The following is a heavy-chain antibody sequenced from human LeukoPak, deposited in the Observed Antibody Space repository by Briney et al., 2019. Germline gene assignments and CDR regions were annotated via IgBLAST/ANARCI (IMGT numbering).Heavy chain of an antibody. CDR2: IKQDGSEK. Sequence: PGGSLRLSCAASGFTFSSYWMSWVRQAPGKGLQWVANIKQDGSEKNYVGSVKGRFTISRDNAKNSLFLQMNSLRAEDTAVFYCARESVGDYSNYYYYYTMDVWGQGTTVTVSS. CDR1: GFTFSSYW. J-gene: IGHJ6*02. CDR3: ARESVGDYSNYYYYYTMDV. V-gene: IGHV3-7*05. D-gene: IGHD4-17*01.